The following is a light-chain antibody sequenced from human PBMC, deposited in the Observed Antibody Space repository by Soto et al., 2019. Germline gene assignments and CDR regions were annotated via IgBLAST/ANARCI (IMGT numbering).Light chain of an antibody. CDR1: QSISSSS. CDR2: GAS. Sequence: VLTQSQGTLSWSPGARATLSCTASQSISSSSLAWYQQKPGQAPRLLICGASSRATGIPDRFRGSGSGTDFTLTISRLEPEDFAVYYCHYGNSPPWTFGQGTMVDVK. CDR3: HYGNSPPWT. V-gene: IGKV3-20*01. J-gene: IGKJ1*01.